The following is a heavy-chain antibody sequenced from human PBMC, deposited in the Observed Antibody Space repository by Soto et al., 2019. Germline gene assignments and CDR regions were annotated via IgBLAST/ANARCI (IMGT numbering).Heavy chain of an antibody. J-gene: IGHJ5*02. CDR1: GGSISSSTFY. Sequence: PSETLSLTCTVSGGSISSSTFYWGWMRQPPGKGLEWIASFFIGGNTYYNPSLKSRVTISVDTSKNQFSLKLSSVTAADTAVYYCARSVFPWGQGTLVTVSS. CDR2: FFIGGNT. V-gene: IGHV4-39*01. CDR3: ARSVFP.